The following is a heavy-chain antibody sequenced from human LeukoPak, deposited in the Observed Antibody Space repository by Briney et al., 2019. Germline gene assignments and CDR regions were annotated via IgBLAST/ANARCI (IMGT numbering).Heavy chain of an antibody. CDR1: GFTFSNYG. Sequence: SGGSLRLSCAASGFTFSNYGMHWVRQAPGKGLEWVAVIWYDGSNKYYADSVKGRFTISRDNSKNTLYLQMNSLRAEDTAVYYCARPYSSSSDYYFDYWGREPWSPSPQ. V-gene: IGHV3-33*03. D-gene: IGHD6-6*01. J-gene: IGHJ4*02. CDR3: ARPYSSSSDYYFDY. CDR2: IWYDGSNK.